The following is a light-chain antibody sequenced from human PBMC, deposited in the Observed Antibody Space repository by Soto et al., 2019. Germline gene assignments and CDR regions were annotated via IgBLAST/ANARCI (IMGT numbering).Light chain of an antibody. CDR2: GAS. CDR1: QSVSRDY. Sequence: NVLTQSPGTLSLSPGGRATLSCRSSQSVSRDYLAWYQQNPGQAPRLLIYGASSRATGIPDRFSGSGSGTDFTLTISRLEPEDFAVYYCQQYGTSPRITFGQGTRLEVK. J-gene: IGKJ5*01. CDR3: QQYGTSPRIT. V-gene: IGKV3-20*01.